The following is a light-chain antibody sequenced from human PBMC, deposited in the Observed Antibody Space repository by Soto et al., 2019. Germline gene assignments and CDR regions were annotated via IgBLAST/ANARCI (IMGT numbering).Light chain of an antibody. CDR1: QSVSNF. CDR3: QQRYDWTIT. Sequence: EIVLTQSPGTLSLSPGERAILSYRASQSVSNFLAWYQQKPGQAPRLLIYDTSNRATGIPARFSGRGSRTHFNIPLSSLQPEDVAAYYCQQRYDWTITFGKGTRLDIK. CDR2: DTS. V-gene: IGKV3-11*01. J-gene: IGKJ5*01.